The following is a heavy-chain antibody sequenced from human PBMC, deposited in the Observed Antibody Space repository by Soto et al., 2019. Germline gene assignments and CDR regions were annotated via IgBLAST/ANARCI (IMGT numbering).Heavy chain of an antibody. CDR2: IYYSGST. CDR1: GGSISSYY. V-gene: IGHV4-59*08. J-gene: IGHJ4*02. CDR3: ARHEDGHYGDYLFDY. D-gene: IGHD4-17*01. Sequence: NPSETLSLTCTVSGGSISSYYWSWIRQPPGKGLEWIGYIYYSGSTNYNPSLKSRVTISVDTSKNQFSLKLSSVTAADTAVYYCARHEDGHYGDYLFDYSGQGTLVTVSS.